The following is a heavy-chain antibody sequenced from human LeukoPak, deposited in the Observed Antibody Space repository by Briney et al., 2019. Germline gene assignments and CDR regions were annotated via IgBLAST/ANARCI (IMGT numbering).Heavy chain of an antibody. D-gene: IGHD3-10*01. V-gene: IGHV4-38-2*02. J-gene: IGHJ5*02. CDR1: GYSISTGYY. CDR3: ARDALVRGVTP. Sequence: SETLSLTCTVSGYSISTGYYWDWIRQPPGKGLEWIGTSYHGGSTYYNPSLKSRVTISVDTSKNQFSLKLSSVTAADTAVYYCARDALVRGVTPWGQGTLVTVSS. CDR2: SYHGGST.